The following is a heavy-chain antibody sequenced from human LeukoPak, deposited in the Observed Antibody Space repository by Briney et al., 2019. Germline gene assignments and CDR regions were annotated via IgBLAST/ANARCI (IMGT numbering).Heavy chain of an antibody. J-gene: IGHJ4*02. CDR2: IKQDGTEK. V-gene: IGHV3-7*01. CDR3: ASGVSASRY. Sequence: GESLRLSCAASGFTFTTYWLGWVRQPPGKGLEWVANIKQDGTEKYYVDSVKGRFTISRDNVKKSLYLQMNSLRVEDTAVYYCASGVSASRYWGQGTLVTVSS. CDR1: GFTFTTYW.